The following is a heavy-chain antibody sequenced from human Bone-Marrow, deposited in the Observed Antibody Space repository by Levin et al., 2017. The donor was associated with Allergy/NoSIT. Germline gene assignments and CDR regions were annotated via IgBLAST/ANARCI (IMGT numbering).Heavy chain of an antibody. J-gene: IGHJ4*02. CDR2: IRNKANSYTT. Sequence: PGGSLRLSCAASGFTFSDHYMDWVRQAPGKGLEWVGRIRNKANSYTTEYAASVKGRFTVSRDDSKSSLFLQMSSLKTEDTAVYYCARSTTATTPYYSDYWGQGTLVTVSS. CDR1: GFTFSDHY. V-gene: IGHV3-72*01. CDR3: ARSTTATTPYYSDY. D-gene: IGHD4-17*01.